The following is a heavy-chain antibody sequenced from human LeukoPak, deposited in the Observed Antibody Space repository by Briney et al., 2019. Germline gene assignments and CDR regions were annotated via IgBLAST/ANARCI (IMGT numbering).Heavy chain of an antibody. CDR2: IDSDGRST. J-gene: IGHJ4*02. V-gene: IGHV3-74*01. CDR1: GFTFSSYW. D-gene: IGHD3-22*01. Sequence: GGSLRLSCAASGFTFSSYWMHWVRQAPGKGLVWVSRIDSDGRSTSYADSVKGRFTISRDNAKNTLYLQMNSLRAEDTAVFYCAKRDSSGSYYFDYWGQGTLVTVSS. CDR3: AKRDSSGSYYFDY.